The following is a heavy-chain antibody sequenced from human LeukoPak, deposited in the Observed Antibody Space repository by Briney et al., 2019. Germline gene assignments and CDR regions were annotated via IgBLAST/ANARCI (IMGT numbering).Heavy chain of an antibody. CDR2: IKQDGSER. CDR3: GRAMDV. V-gene: IGHV3-7*01. Sequence: GGSLRLSCAASGFTFSNYWMNWVRQAPGKGLEWVANIKQDGSERYYVDSVKGRFTISRDNAKNSLYLQMNSLRAEDTAVYYCGRAMDVWGQGTTVTVSS. J-gene: IGHJ6*02. CDR1: GFTFSNYW.